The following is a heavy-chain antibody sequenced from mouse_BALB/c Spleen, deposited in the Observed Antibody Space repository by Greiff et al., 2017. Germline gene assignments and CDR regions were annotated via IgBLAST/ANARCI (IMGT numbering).Heavy chain of an antibody. J-gene: IGHJ3*01. CDR3: ARDLDDYDGAWFAY. CDR1: GFSLTSYG. Sequence: VQVVESGPGLVAPSQSLSITCTVSGFSLTSYGVHWVRQPPGKGLEWLGVIWAGGSTNYNSALMSRLSISKDNSKSQVFLKMNSLQTDDTAMYYCARDLDDYDGAWFAYWGQGTLVTVSA. V-gene: IGHV2-9*02. CDR2: IWAGGST. D-gene: IGHD2-4*01.